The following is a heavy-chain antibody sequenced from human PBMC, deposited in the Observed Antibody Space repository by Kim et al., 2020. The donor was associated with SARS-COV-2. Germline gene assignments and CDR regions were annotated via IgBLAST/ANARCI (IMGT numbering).Heavy chain of an antibody. J-gene: IGHJ6*01. D-gene: IGHD2-8*02. CDR1: GFTFSTNY. Sequence: GGSLRLSCAASGFTFSTNYMSWVRQAPGKGPEWVSLIYSGGRTFYADSVKDGFSISRDSSENTPYLLMVNLIAEETATNYCAGRDLLGVYYY. CDR3: AGRDLLGVYYY. V-gene: IGHV3-66*01. CDR2: IYSGGRT.